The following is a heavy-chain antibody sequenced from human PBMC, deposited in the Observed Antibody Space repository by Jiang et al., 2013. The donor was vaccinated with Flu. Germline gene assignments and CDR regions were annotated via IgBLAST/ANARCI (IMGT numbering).Heavy chain of an antibody. CDR2: IYYSGST. CDR1: GGSISSGGYY. V-gene: IGHV4-31*03. Sequence: GSGLVKPSQTLSLTCTVSGGSISSGGYYWSWIRQHPGKGLEWIGYIYYSGSTYYNPSLKSRVTISVDTSKNQFSLKLSSVTAADTAVYYCARVPYETLVDTAMAGDFDLWGRGTLVTVSS. D-gene: IGHD5-18*01. J-gene: IGHJ2*01. CDR3: ARVPYETLVDTAMAGDFDL.